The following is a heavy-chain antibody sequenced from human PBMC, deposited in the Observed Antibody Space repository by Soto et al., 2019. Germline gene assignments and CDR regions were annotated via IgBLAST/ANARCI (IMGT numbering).Heavy chain of an antibody. Sequence: GGSLRLSCAASGFTFSSYGMHWVRQAPGKGLEWVAVIWYDGSNKYYADSVKGRFTISRDNSKNTLDLQMNSLRAEDTAVYYCARGGVGATYYYYGMDVWGQGTTVTVSS. CDR3: ARGGVGATYYYYGMDV. V-gene: IGHV3-33*01. J-gene: IGHJ6*02. CDR1: GFTFSSYG. CDR2: IWYDGSNK. D-gene: IGHD1-26*01.